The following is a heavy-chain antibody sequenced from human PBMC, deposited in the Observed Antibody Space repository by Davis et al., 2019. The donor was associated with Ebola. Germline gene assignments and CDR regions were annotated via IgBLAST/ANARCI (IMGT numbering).Heavy chain of an antibody. V-gene: IGHV3-53*05. J-gene: IGHJ4*02. Sequence: GGSLRLSCTASAFTLSSNHMSWVRQAPWKGLAWVSVIYDHSTAYADAVRGRFIISRDKSNNTLYLEMSSLRVDDTAVYYCATTQWLREFDNWGQGTLVTVSS. CDR2: IYDHST. D-gene: IGHD6-19*01. CDR3: ATTQWLREFDN. CDR1: AFTLSSNH.